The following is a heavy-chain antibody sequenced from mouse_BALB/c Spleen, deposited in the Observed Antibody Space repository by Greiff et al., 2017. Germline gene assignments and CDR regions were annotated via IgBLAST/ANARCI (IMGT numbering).Heavy chain of an antibody. Sequence: ESGPGLVKPSQSLSLTCTVTGYSITSDYAWNWIRQFPGNKLEWMGYISYSGSTSYNPSLKSRISITRDTSKNQFFLQLNSVTTEDTATYYCARLITGEYYAMDYWGQGTSVTVSS. J-gene: IGHJ4*01. CDR3: ARLITGEYYAMDY. CDR1: GYSITSDYA. CDR2: ISYSGST. D-gene: IGHD2-4*01. V-gene: IGHV3-2*02.